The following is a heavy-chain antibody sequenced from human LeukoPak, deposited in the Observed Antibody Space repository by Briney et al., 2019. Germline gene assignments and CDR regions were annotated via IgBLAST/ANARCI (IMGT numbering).Heavy chain of an antibody. CDR2: ISSSSSYI. Sequence: GGSLRLSCAASGFTFRSYWMSWVRQAPGKGLEWVSSISSSSSYINYADSVRGRFTISRDNAKNSLFLQMDSLRGEDTAVYYCARCTTGKTFGSLREIKKSREIDYWGQGTLVTVSS. V-gene: IGHV3-21*01. J-gene: IGHJ4*02. CDR3: ARCTTGKTFGSLREIKKSREIDY. D-gene: IGHD1-1*01. CDR1: GFTFRSYW.